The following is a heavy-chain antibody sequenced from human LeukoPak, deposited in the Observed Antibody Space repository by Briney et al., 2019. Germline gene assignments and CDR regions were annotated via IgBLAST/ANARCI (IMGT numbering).Heavy chain of an antibody. J-gene: IGHJ3*02. D-gene: IGHD6-6*01. Sequence: SETLSLTCTVSGGSISSHYWSRIRQPPGKGLEWIGYIYYSGSTNYNPSLKSRVTISVDTSKNQFSLKLSSVTAADTAVYYCARDLGSSSGYDAFDIWGQGTMVTVSS. CDR3: ARDLGSSSGYDAFDI. CDR2: IYYSGST. V-gene: IGHV4-59*11. CDR1: GGSISSHY.